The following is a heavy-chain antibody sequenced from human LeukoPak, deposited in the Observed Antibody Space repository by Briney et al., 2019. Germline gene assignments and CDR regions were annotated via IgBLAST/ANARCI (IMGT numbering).Heavy chain of an antibody. V-gene: IGHV3-30*02. CDR1: GFPFSDYV. D-gene: IGHD6-19*01. J-gene: IGHJ4*02. CDR2: IRYDGNNK. Sequence: QTGGSLRLSCAASGFPFSDYVMHWVRQAPGKGLEWVSVIRYDGNNKYYADSVKGRFTISRDNSKNTLYLQMNSLESEDTAVYYCAKDRWGAVASFDYWGQGTLVTVSS. CDR3: AKDRWGAVASFDY.